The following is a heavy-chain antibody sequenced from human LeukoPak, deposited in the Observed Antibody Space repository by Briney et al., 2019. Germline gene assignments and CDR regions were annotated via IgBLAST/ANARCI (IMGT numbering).Heavy chain of an antibody. V-gene: IGHV3-33*01. J-gene: IGHJ6*02. CDR3: ARDVGTYYYGSGSYGMDV. Sequence: PGRSLGLSCAASGFTFSSYGMHWVRQAPGKGLEWVAVIWYDGSNKYYADSVKGRFTISRDNSKNTLYLQMNSLRAEDTAVYYCARDVGTYYYGSGSYGMDVWGQGTTVTVSS. CDR2: IWYDGSNK. D-gene: IGHD3-10*01. CDR1: GFTFSSYG.